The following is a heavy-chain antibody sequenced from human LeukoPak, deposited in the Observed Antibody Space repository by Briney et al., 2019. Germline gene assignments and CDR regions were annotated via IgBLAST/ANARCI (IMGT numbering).Heavy chain of an antibody. D-gene: IGHD4-23*01. CDR3: ARGGNPKTFSKWFDP. J-gene: IGHJ5*02. Sequence: SETLSLTCTVSGGSIGSYYWSWIRQPPGKGLEWIGYIYYSGSTNYNPSLKSRVTISVDTSKNQFSLKLSSVTAADTAVYYCARGGNPKTFSKWFDPWGQGTLVTVSS. CDR1: GGSIGSYY. CDR2: IYYSGST. V-gene: IGHV4-59*01.